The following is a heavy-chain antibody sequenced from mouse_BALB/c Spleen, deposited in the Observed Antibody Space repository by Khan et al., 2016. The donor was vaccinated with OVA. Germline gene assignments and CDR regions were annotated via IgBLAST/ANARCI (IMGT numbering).Heavy chain of an antibody. CDR1: GYTFANFG. V-gene: IGHV9-3-1*01. D-gene: IGHD2-10*01. CDR2: INTYTGEP. J-gene: IGHJ4*01. CDR3: ARPPYFSYVMVY. Sequence: QIQLVQSGPELKKPGETIKISCKASGYTFANFGMNWVKQAPGKGLKWMGWINTYTGEPTYADDFKGRFAFSLETSARTAYLQINNLKNKDTATYFCARPPYFSYVMVYWGQGTSVTVSS.